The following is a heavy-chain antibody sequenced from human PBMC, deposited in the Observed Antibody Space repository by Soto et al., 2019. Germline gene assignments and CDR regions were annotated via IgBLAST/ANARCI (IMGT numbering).Heavy chain of an antibody. D-gene: IGHD3-16*01. CDR1: GGTFSSYT. V-gene: IGHV1-69*08. J-gene: IGHJ4*02. CDR3: AREGPYDYIWGTNYFDY. Sequence: QVPLVQSGAEVKKPGSSVKVSCKASGGTFSSYTISWVRQAPGQGLEWMGRIIPILGIANYAQKFQGRVTITADKSTSTAYMELSSLRSEDTAVYYCAREGPYDYIWGTNYFDYWGQGTLVTVSS. CDR2: IIPILGIA.